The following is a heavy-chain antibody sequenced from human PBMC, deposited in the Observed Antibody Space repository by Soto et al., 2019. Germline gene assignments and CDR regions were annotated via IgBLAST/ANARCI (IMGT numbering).Heavy chain of an antibody. J-gene: IGHJ5*02. Sequence: SETLSLTCTVSSGSISSYYWSWIRQPPGKALEWIGHTYHSGNPYYNPSLKSRVTISVDTSKNQFSLKLSSVTAADTAVYYCARSVFPWGQGTLVTVSS. V-gene: IGHV4-59*06. CDR3: ARSVFP. CDR1: SGSISSYY. CDR2: TYHSGNP.